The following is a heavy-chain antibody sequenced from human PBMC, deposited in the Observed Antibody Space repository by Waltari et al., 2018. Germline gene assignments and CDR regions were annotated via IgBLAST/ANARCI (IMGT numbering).Heavy chain of an antibody. D-gene: IGHD2-21*01. J-gene: IGHJ4*02. V-gene: IGHV3-53*02. CDR3: AREGRGGALDY. Sequence: EVQLVETGGGLIQPGGSLRPPRTASGFRVYSNYVNWVRQAPGKGLEWVSVIYTGGTTYYADSVKGRFTISRDNSKNTLSLQMNSLRVEDTAMYYCAREGRGGALDYWGQGTLVTVSS. CDR2: IYTGGTT. CDR1: GFRVYSNY.